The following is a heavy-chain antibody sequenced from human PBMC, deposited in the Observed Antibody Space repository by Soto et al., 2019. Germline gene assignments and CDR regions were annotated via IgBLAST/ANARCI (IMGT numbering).Heavy chain of an antibody. CDR1: GYSFTSYW. CDR2: IYPGDSDT. V-gene: IGHV5-51*01. J-gene: IGHJ4*02. D-gene: IGHD6-19*01. CDR3: ARLFDTSGWYDY. Sequence: PGESLKISCKGSGYSFTSYWIGWVRQMPGKGLERMGIIYPGDSDTRYSPSFQGQVTISADKSITTTYLQWSSLKASDTAIYHCARLFDTSGWYDYWGQGTLVTVSS.